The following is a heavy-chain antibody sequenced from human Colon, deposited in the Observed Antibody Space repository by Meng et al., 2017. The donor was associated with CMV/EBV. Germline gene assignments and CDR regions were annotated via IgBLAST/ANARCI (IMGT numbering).Heavy chain of an antibody. CDR3: ARASNSSFDP. J-gene: IGHJ5*02. D-gene: IGHD4-11*01. CDR2: ISHDGAKK. CDR1: GFTFSAYP. V-gene: IGHV3-30*04. Sequence: LKISCAASGFTFSAYPIHWVRQAPGKGLEWVAIISHDGAKKYYAESVKGRFTISRDNSQNTVNVHMNSLRVDDTAVYYCARASNSSFDPWGQGTLVTVSS.